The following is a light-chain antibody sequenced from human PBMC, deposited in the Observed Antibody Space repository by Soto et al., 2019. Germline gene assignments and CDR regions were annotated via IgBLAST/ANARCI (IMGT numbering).Light chain of an antibody. CDR3: SSFSVASPL. Sequence: QSALTQPASMSGSPGQSVTISCAGTSSDIGGYNYVSWYQHHPGTAPKLIIYDVSSRHSGVSHRFSASKSGNTASLTISGLQAEDEADYYCSSFSVASPLFGTGTKLTVL. CDR1: SSDIGGYNY. V-gene: IGLV2-14*01. CDR2: DVS. J-gene: IGLJ1*01.